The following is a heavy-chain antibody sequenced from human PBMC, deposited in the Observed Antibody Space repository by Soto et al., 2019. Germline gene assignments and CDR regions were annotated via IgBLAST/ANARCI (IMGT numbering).Heavy chain of an antibody. CDR2: TYYRSKWYN. CDR3: ARAIFGVVKNKYYYYGMDV. D-gene: IGHD3-3*01. J-gene: IGHJ6*02. V-gene: IGHV6-1*01. CDR1: GDSVSSNSAA. Sequence: SQTLSLTCAISGDSVSSNSAAWNWIRQSPSRGLEWLGRTYYRSKWYNDYAVSVKSRITINPDTSKNQFSLQLNSVTPEDTAVYYCARAIFGVVKNKYYYYGMDVWGQGTTVTVSS.